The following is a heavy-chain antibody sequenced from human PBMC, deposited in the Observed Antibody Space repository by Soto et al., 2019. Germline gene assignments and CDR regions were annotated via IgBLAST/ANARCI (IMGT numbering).Heavy chain of an antibody. J-gene: IGHJ3*02. CDR2: INPNSGGT. Sequence: ASVKVSCKASGYTFTGYYMHWVRQAPGQGLEWMGWINPNSGGTNYAQKFQGWVTMTRDTSISTAYMERSRLRSDDTAVYYCASVRYRVYAMWPHAFDIWGQGTMVTLSS. CDR3: ASVRYRVYAMWPHAFDI. D-gene: IGHD2-8*01. CDR1: GYTFTGYY. V-gene: IGHV1-2*04.